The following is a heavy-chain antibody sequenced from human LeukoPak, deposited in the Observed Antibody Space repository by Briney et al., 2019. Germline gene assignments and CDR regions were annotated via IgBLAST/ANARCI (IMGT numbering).Heavy chain of an antibody. V-gene: IGHV4-39*07. J-gene: IGHJ5*02. CDR3: ARDQGAVAGIDP. CDR1: GASISTIISY. D-gene: IGHD6-19*01. Sequence: SETLSLTCTVSGASISTIISYWGWIRQTPGKGLEWIGSIYYSGTTYYNPSLGSRVTISIDTSKNQFSVKLTSVTAADTAVYYCARDQGAVAGIDPWGQGTLVTVSS. CDR2: IYYSGTT.